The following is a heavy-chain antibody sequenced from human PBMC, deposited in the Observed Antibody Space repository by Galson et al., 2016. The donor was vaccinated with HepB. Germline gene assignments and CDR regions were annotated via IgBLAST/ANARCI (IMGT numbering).Heavy chain of an antibody. CDR3: AKGRPDYYGSGSYAPLDY. Sequence: FTISRDNSKNTLSLQMNSLRAADTAVYYCAKGRPDYYGSGSYAPLDYWGQGTLVTVSS. D-gene: IGHD3-10*01. V-gene: IGHV3-33*06. J-gene: IGHJ4*02.